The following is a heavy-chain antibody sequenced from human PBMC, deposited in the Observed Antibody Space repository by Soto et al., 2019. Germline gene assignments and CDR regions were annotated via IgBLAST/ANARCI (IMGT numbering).Heavy chain of an antibody. CDR3: ARRPGFYYYYGMDV. D-gene: IGHD5-12*01. J-gene: IGHJ6*02. Sequence: PVKVSCNASGGTFSSYAISWVRQAPGQGLEWMGGIIPLFGTANSAQKFQGRVTITAYESTSTAYMELSSLRSEDTAVYYCARRPGFYYYYGMDVWGQGTTVTVSS. V-gene: IGHV1-69*13. CDR2: IIPLFGTA. CDR1: GGTFSSYA.